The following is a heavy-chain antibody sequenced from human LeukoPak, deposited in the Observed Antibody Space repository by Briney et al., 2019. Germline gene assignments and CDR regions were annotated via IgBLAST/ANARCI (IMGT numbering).Heavy chain of an antibody. V-gene: IGHV1-8*03. J-gene: IGHJ4*02. Sequence: ASVKVSCKASGYTFTSYDINWVRQATGQGLEWMGWMNPNSGNTGYAQKFQGRVTITRNTSISTAYMELSSLRSEDTAEYYCARGEGYSYGYDYWGQGTLVTVSS. D-gene: IGHD5-18*01. CDR2: MNPNSGNT. CDR3: ARGEGYSYGYDY. CDR1: GYTFTSYD.